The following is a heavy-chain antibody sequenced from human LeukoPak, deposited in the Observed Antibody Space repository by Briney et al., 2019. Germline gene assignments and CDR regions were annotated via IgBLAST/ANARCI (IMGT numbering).Heavy chain of an antibody. V-gene: IGHV4-38-2*02. CDR1: GYSISSGYY. CDR3: ARDSSADAFDI. Sequence: PSETLSLTCTVSGYSISSGYYWSWIRQPPGKGLEWIGEINHSGSTNYNPSLKSRVTISVDTSKNQFSLKLSSVTAADTAVYYCARDSSADAFDIWGQGTMLTVSS. J-gene: IGHJ3*02. CDR2: INHSGST.